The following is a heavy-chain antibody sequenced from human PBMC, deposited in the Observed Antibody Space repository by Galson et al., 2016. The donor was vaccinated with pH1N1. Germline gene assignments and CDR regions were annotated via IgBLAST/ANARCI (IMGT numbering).Heavy chain of an antibody. CDR3: AHREVMITNAFDF. J-gene: IGHJ3*01. V-gene: IGHV2-5*02. CDR1: GFSVSSSGMG. Sequence: PALVKPTQTLTLTCNFSGFSVSSSGMGVGWIRQPPGKALEWLAVIYWDDDKPYSPSLKSRLTITKDTSKNQVVPKMTNMDPADTATYYCAHREVMITNAFDFWGQGTMVTVSS. CDR2: IYWDDDK. D-gene: IGHD3-16*01.